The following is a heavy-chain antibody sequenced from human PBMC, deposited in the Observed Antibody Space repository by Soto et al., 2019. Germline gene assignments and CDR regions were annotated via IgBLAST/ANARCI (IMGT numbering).Heavy chain of an antibody. Sequence: SETLSLTCGVSSGSISSRNWWSWVRQPPGKGLEWIGEISHSGRTNYNPSLESCFTMSVDKSRNQFYLKLNFVTAADTAVYYCATQTYSYNWHHWGQGTLVTVSS. CDR1: SGSISSRNW. J-gene: IGHJ5*02. V-gene: IGHV4-4*02. CDR2: ISHSGRT. CDR3: ATQTYSYNWHH. D-gene: IGHD1-1*01.